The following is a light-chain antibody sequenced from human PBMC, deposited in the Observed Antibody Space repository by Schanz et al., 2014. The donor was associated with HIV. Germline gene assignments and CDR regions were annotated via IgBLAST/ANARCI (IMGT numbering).Light chain of an antibody. CDR2: GAS. Sequence: EIVLTQSPGTLSLSPGERATLSCRASQSVRSNYLAWYQQKPGQAPRLLIYGASSRATGIPDRFSGSGSGTDFTLTISRLEPEDFAVYYCHHYGTSPPAFTFGPGTKVDIK. V-gene: IGKV3-20*01. CDR1: QSVRSNY. J-gene: IGKJ3*01. CDR3: HHYGTSPPAFT.